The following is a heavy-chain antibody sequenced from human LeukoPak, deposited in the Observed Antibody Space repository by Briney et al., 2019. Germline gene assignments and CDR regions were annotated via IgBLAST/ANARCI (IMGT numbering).Heavy chain of an antibody. J-gene: IGHJ4*02. CDR2: IWHDGSIK. CDR3: ARDIGSSAGFDY. D-gene: IGHD6-13*01. Sequence: GGSLRLSCAASGFTFSTYGMHWVRQAPGKGLEWVAVIWHDGSIKYYADSVKGRFTISRDNSKNTVYLQMNRLRAEDTAVYYCARDIGSSAGFDYWGQGALVTVSS. CDR1: GFTFSTYG. V-gene: IGHV3-33*01.